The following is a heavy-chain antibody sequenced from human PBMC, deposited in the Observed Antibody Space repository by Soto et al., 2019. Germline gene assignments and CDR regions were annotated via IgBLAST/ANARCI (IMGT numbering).Heavy chain of an antibody. CDR1: GFTFSSYG. V-gene: IGHV3-33*01. Sequence: QVQLVESGGGVVQPGRSLRLSCAASGFTFSSYGMHWVRQAPGKGLEWVAVIWYDGSNKYYADSVKGRFTISRDNSKNTLYLQMNSLRAEDTAVYYCARDDRGSPIYYYYYYGMDVWGQGTTVTVSS. D-gene: IGHD5-12*01. J-gene: IGHJ6*02. CDR2: IWYDGSNK. CDR3: ARDDRGSPIYYYYYYGMDV.